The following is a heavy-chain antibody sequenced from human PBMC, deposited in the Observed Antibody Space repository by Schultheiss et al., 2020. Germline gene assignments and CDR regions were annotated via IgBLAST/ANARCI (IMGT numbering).Heavy chain of an antibody. CDR2: ISGSGGST. V-gene: IGHV3-23*01. Sequence: GGSLRLSCAASGFTFTNYAMNWVRQAPGKGLEWVSAISGSGGSTYYADSVKGRFTISRDNSKNTLDLQMNSLRAEDTAVYYCAKDRNGSGWYRAADYWGQGTLVTVSS. CDR1: GFTFTNYA. J-gene: IGHJ4*02. D-gene: IGHD6-19*01. CDR3: AKDRNGSGWYRAADY.